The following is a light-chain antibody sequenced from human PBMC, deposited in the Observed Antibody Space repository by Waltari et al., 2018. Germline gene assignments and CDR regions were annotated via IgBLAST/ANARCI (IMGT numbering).Light chain of an antibody. V-gene: IGKV3-20*01. Sequence: EIVLTQSPGTLSFSTGQTATLSCRASQTLSSNYLAWFQQTPGQAPQLLLYGASKRAAGIPNRFSGSATGTDFTLTITRLAPEDFAVYYCQRYGTSITFGQGTRLEIK. CDR3: QRYGTSIT. CDR1: QTLSSNY. CDR2: GAS. J-gene: IGKJ5*01.